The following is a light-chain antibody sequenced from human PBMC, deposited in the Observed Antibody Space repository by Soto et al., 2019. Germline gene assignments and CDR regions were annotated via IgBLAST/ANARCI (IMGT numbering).Light chain of an antibody. J-gene: IGKJ1*01. CDR1: QSVSSSY. Sequence: NVLTQSPGTLSLTQGERATLSCRASQSVSSSYLAWYQQKPGQAPRLLIYGASSRATGIPDRFSGSGSGTEFTLTISSLQSEDFALYYCQQYNDWPLTFGQGTKVDIK. CDR2: GAS. CDR3: QQYNDWPLT. V-gene: IGKV3-20*01.